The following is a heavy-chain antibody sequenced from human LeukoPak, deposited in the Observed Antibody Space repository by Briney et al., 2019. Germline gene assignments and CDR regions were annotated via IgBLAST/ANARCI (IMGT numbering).Heavy chain of an antibody. V-gene: IGHV4-39*01. CDR2: IYYSGST. CDR1: GGSISSSSYY. D-gene: IGHD1-26*01. J-gene: IGHJ3*02. CDR3: AISGSYHDAFDI. Sequence: PSETLSLTCTVSGGSISSSSYYWGWIRQPPGKGLEWIGSIYYSGSTYYSPSLKSRVTISVDTSKNQFSLKLSSVTAADTAVYYCAISGSYHDAFDIWGQGTMVTVSS.